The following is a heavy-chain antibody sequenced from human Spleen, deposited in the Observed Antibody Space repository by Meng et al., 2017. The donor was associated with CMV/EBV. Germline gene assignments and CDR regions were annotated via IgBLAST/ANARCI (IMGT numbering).Heavy chain of an antibody. Sequence: SQYTFTAYYIHWVRQAPGQGLEWMGWINPSSGGTKYAQRFQGRLNMTRDTSISTAYMELYRLTSDDTAVYYCVRDGGWAARRPDSDYWGQGTLVTVSS. CDR2: INPSSGGT. D-gene: IGHD6-6*01. V-gene: IGHV1-2*02. CDR3: VRDGGWAARRPDSDY. CDR1: QYTFTAYY. J-gene: IGHJ4*02.